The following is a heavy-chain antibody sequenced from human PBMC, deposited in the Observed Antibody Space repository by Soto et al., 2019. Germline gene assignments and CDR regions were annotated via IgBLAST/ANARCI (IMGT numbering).Heavy chain of an antibody. Sequence: GASVKVSCKASGYTFTSYYMHWVRQAPGQGLEWMGWINPNSGGTNYAQKFQGWVTMTRDTSISTAYMELSRLRSDDTAVYYCARDDSSGYPTYYFDYWGQGTLVTVS. CDR2: INPNSGGT. CDR3: ARDDSSGYPTYYFDY. J-gene: IGHJ4*02. CDR1: GYTFTSYY. D-gene: IGHD3-22*01. V-gene: IGHV1-2*04.